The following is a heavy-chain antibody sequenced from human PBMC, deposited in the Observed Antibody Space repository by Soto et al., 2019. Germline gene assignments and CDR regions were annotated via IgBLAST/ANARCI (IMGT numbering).Heavy chain of an antibody. CDR3: ARNPGIAVTGAD. J-gene: IGHJ4*02. V-gene: IGHV4-4*02. CDR1: GGSISSSNW. Sequence: QVQLQESGPGLVKPSGTLSLTCAVSGGSISSSNWWSWVRQPPGKGLEWIGEIYHSGSTNYNPSLKSRVSISVDKSTNQFSLKLSSVPAADTAVYSCARNPGIAVTGADWGQGTLVTVSS. CDR2: IYHSGST. D-gene: IGHD6-19*01.